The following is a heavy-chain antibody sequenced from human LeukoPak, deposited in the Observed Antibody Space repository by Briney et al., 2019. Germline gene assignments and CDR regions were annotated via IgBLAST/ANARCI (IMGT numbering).Heavy chain of an antibody. V-gene: IGHV3-30*18. CDR1: GFTFSSYG. CDR2: ISYDGSNK. CDR3: AKAVAPIYGGDY. Sequence: GGSLRLSCAASGFTFSSYGMHWVRQAPGKGLEWVAVISYDGSNKYYADSVKGRFTISRDNSKNTLYLQMNSLRAEDTAVYYCAKAVAPIYGGDYWGQGTPVTVSS. D-gene: IGHD4-23*01. J-gene: IGHJ4*02.